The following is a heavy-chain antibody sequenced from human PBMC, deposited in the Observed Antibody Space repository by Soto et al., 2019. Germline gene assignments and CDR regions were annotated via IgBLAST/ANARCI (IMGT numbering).Heavy chain of an antibody. CDR2: IRGDGSEK. CDR1: GFTFSDFW. CDR3: GRDEVRNGVGV. J-gene: IGHJ6*02. V-gene: IGHV3-7*01. Sequence: EVRLVESGGGLVQPGGSLRLSCEASGFTFSDFWMSWVRQAPGKGLEWVANIRGDGSEKRYVDSVRGRFTISRDNAKNSVYRQMNSLRGDDTALYYCGRDEVRNGVGVWGQGTTVTVSS.